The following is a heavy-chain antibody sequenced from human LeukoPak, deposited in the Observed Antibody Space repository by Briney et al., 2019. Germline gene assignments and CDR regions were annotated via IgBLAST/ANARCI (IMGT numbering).Heavy chain of an antibody. V-gene: IGHV3-7*03. J-gene: IGHJ4*02. CDR3: AKDPLRLAVAGPIDY. Sequence: GGSLRLSCAASGFTFSNNWMTWVRQAPGKGLEWVASVKKDESEKYYVDSVKGRFTISRDNAKNSLYLQMNSLRAEDTAVYYCAKDPLRLAVAGPIDYWGQGTLVTVSS. D-gene: IGHD6-19*01. CDR1: GFTFSNNW. CDR2: VKKDESEK.